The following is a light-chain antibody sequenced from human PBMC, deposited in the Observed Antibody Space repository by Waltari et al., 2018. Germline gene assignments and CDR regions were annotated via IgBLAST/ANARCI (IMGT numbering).Light chain of an antibody. CDR1: NLGNRS. V-gene: IGLV3-1*01. CDR2: QDK. J-gene: IGLJ2*01. CDR3: QVWDNNIVV. Sequence: SYALTQPPSVSVSTGQTASITCSGHNLGNRSVSWIQQRPGQSPFLVMDQDKKRPSGIPERFSGSNSGNTATLTVSGAQAMDEADYYCQVWDNNIVVFGGGTKLTVL.